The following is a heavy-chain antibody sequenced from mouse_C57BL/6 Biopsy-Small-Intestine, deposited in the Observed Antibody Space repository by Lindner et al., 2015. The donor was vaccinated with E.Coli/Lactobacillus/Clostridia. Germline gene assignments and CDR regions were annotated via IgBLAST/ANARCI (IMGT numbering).Heavy chain of an antibody. CDR3: ARHEDLRNFYGDYAMDY. V-gene: IGHV1-81*01. J-gene: IGHJ4*01. D-gene: IGHD1-1*01. CDR2: IYPRSGNT. Sequence: VQLQESGAELARPGASVKLSCKASGYTFTSYGISWVKQRTGQGLEWIGEIYPRSGNTYYNEKFKDKATLTADKSSSTVYMELSRLTSEDSAVYFCARHEDLRNFYGDYAMDYWGQGTSATVSS. CDR1: GYTFTSYG.